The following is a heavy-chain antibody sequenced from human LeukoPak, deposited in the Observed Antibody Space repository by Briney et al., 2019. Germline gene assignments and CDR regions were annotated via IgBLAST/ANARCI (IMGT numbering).Heavy chain of an antibody. CDR1: GFTFSNYD. CDR2: ISARGGTT. CDR3: AKNERLLLWFGELYY. Sequence: PGGSLRLSCAASGFTFSNYDMSWVRQAPGKGLVWVSAISARGGTTYYADSVKGRFTISRDNSKNTLYLQMNSLRAEDTAVYYCAKNERLLLWFGELYYWGQGTLVTVSS. D-gene: IGHD3-10*01. J-gene: IGHJ4*02. V-gene: IGHV3-23*01.